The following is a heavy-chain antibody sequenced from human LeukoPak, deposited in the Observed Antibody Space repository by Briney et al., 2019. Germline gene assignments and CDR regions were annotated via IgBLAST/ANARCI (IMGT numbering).Heavy chain of an antibody. CDR2: MNPNSGNT. CDR1: GYTFTSYD. Sequence: ASVKVSCKASGYTFTSYDINWVRQATGQGLEWMGWMNPNSGNTGCAQKFQGRVTITRNTSISTAYMELSSLRSEDTAVYYCARLSELDAFDIWGQGTMVTVSS. V-gene: IGHV1-8*03. D-gene: IGHD1-1*01. J-gene: IGHJ3*02. CDR3: ARLSELDAFDI.